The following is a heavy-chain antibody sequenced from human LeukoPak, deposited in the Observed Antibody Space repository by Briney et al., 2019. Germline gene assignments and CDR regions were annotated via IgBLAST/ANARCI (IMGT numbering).Heavy chain of an antibody. CDR1: GFTFSSYW. Sequence: GGSLRLSCAASGFTFSSYWMSWVRQAPGKWLEWVANIKQDGSEKYYVDSVKGRFTISRDNAKNSLYLQMNSLRAEDTAVYYCARGHAIVGALFDYWGQGTLVTVSS. J-gene: IGHJ4*02. D-gene: IGHD1-26*01. CDR3: ARGHAIVGALFDY. CDR2: IKQDGSEK. V-gene: IGHV3-7*01.